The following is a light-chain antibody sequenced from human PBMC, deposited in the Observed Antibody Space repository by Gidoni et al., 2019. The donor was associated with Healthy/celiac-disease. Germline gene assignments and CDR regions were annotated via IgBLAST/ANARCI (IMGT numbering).Light chain of an antibody. CDR3: QQYNSYRT. CDR2: DAS. V-gene: IGKV1-5*01. J-gene: IGKJ1*01. Sequence: IQMNQSPSTLSASVGDRVTITCRASQSISSWLAWYQQKPGKAPKLLIYDASSLERGVPSRFSGSGSGTEFTLTISSLQPDDFATYYCQQYNSYRTFGQGTKVEIK. CDR1: QSISSW.